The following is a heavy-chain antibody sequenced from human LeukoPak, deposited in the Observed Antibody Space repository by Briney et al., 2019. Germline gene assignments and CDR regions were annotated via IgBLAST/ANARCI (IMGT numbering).Heavy chain of an antibody. CDR3: ARGPTRKYSSSWYSSSDYYYMDV. V-gene: IGHV1-18*01. J-gene: IGHJ6*03. CDR2: ISAYNGNT. D-gene: IGHD6-13*01. CDR1: GCTFTSYG. Sequence: GASVKVSCKASGCTFTSYGISWVRQAPGQGLEWMGWISAYNGNTNYAQKLQGRVTMTTDTSTSTAYMELRSLRSDDTAVYYCARGPTRKYSSSWYSSSDYYYMDVWGKGTTVTVSS.